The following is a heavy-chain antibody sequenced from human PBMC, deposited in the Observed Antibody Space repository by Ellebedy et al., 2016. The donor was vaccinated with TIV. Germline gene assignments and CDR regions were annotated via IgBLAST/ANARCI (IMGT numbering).Heavy chain of an antibody. D-gene: IGHD2-2*01. J-gene: IGHJ5*02. CDR3: ARTDPYCSSTSCYDNWFNP. Sequence: SETLSLTXAVYGGSFSGYYWSWIRQPPGKGLEWIGEINHSGSTNYNPSLKSRVTISVDTSKNQFSLKLSSVTAADTAVYYCARTDPYCSSTSCYDNWFNPWGQGTLVTVSS. CDR2: INHSGST. CDR1: GGSFSGYY. V-gene: IGHV4-34*01.